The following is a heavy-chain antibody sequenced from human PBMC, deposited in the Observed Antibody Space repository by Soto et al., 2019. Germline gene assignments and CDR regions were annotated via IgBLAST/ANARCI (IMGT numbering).Heavy chain of an antibody. J-gene: IGHJ5*02. D-gene: IGHD3-10*01. CDR2: ISSSSSYI. Sequence: KTGGSLRLSCAASGFTFSSYSMNWVRQAPGKGLEWVSSISSSSSYIYYADSVKGRFTISRDNAKNSLYLQMNSLRAEDTAVYYCARGLMVRGVINPWFDPWGQGTLVTVSS. CDR3: ARGLMVRGVINPWFDP. CDR1: GFTFSSYS. V-gene: IGHV3-21*01.